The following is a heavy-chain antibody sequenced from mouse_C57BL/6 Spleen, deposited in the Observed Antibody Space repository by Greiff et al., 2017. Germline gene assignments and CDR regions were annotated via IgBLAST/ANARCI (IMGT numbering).Heavy chain of an antibody. V-gene: IGHV5-17*01. Sequence: EVKLMESGGGLVKPGGSLKLSCAASGFTFSDYGMHWVRQAPEKGLEWVAYISSGSSTIYYADTVKGRFTISRDNAKNTLFLQRTSLRSEDTAMYYCARPRMGAMDYWGQGTSVTVSS. CDR3: ARPRMGAMDY. CDR2: ISSGSSTI. CDR1: GFTFSDYG. D-gene: IGHD2-10*02. J-gene: IGHJ4*01.